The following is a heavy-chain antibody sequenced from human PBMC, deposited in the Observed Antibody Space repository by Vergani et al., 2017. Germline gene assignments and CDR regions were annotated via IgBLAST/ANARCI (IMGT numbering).Heavy chain of an antibody. CDR2: IYYSGST. D-gene: IGHD2-2*01. CDR3: ARGSPRMVVVPAARARNWFDP. Sequence: QVQLQESGPGLVKPSETLSLTCTVSGGSISSSSYYWGWIRQPPGKGLEWIGSIYYSGSTYYNPSLKSRVTISVDTSKNQFSLKLSSVTAADTAVYYCARGSPRMVVVPAARARNWFDPWGQGTLVTVSS. CDR1: GGSISSSSYY. J-gene: IGHJ5*02. V-gene: IGHV4-39*01.